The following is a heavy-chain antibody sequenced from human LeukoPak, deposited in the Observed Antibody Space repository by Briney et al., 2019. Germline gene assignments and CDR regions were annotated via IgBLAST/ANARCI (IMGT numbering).Heavy chain of an antibody. J-gene: IGHJ4*02. CDR1: GGSFSGYY. V-gene: IGHV4-34*01. D-gene: IGHD6-6*01. CDR3: ARVSSSGIAARRVLIDY. Sequence: PSETLSLTCAVYGGSFSGYYWSWIRQPPGKGLEWIGEINHSGSTNYNPSLKSRVTISVDTSKNQCSLKLSSVTAADTAMYYCARVSSSGIAARRVLIDYWGQGTLVTVSS. CDR2: INHSGST.